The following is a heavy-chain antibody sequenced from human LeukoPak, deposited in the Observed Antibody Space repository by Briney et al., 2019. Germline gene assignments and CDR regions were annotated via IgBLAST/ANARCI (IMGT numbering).Heavy chain of an antibody. D-gene: IGHD3-9*01. CDR2: ISGSGGST. CDR3: AKDYDILTGYYWGSDY. J-gene: IGHJ4*02. Sequence: GGSLRLSCAASGFTFSSYAMSWVRQAPGKGLEWVSAISGSGGSTYYADSVKGRFTISRDNSKNTLYLQMNSLRAEDTAVYYCAKDYDILTGYYWGSDYWGQGTLVTVSP. CDR1: GFTFSSYA. V-gene: IGHV3-23*01.